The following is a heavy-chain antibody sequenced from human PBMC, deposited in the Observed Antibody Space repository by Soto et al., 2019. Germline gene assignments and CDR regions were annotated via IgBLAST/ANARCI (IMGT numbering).Heavy chain of an antibody. CDR2: IIPIFGTA. D-gene: IGHD2-2*01. V-gene: IGHV1-69*01. Sequence: QVQLVQSGAEVKKPGSSVKVSCKASGGTFSSYAISWVRQAPGQGLEWMGGIIPIFGTANYAQKFQGRVTITADESTSTAYMELSSLRSEDTAVYYCARGRDVVVVPAGTYYYYYYGMEVWGQGTTVTVSS. CDR3: ARGRDVVVVPAGTYYYYYYGMEV. J-gene: IGHJ6*02. CDR1: GGTFSSYA.